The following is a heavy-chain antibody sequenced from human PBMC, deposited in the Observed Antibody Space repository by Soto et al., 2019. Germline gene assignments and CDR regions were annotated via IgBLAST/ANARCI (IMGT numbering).Heavy chain of an antibody. D-gene: IGHD4-4*01. V-gene: IGHV3-23*01. Sequence: EVQLLESGGGLVQPGGSLRLSCAASGFTFSSYAMSWVRQAPGKGLEWVSAISGSGGSTYYADSVKGRFTISRDNSKNTVYLQMNSLRAEDTAVYYFAKGSYSNYLYYYYGMCVWGQGTTVTRSS. J-gene: IGHJ6*02. CDR1: GFTFSSYA. CDR2: ISGSGGST. CDR3: AKGSYSNYLYYYYGMCV.